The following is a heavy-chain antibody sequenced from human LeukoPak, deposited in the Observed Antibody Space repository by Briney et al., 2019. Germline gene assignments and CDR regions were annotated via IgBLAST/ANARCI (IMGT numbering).Heavy chain of an antibody. J-gene: IGHJ4*02. V-gene: IGHV3-15*07. D-gene: IGHD4-23*01. CDR1: GFTFSNAW. CDR2: IKSKTDGGTT. CDR3: ARDRNSPIAPLDY. Sequence: GGSLRLSCAASGFTFSNAWMNWVRQAPGKGLEWVGRIKSKTDGGTTDCAAPVKGRFTISRDDSKNTLYLQMNSLKTEDTAVYYCARDRNSPIAPLDYWGQGTLVTVSS.